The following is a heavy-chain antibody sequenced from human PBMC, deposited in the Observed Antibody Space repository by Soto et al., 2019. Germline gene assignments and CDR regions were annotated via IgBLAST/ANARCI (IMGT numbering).Heavy chain of an antibody. Sequence: QVQLVESGGGVVQPGRSLRLSCAASGFTFSSYAMHWVRQAPGKGLEWVAVISYDGSNKYYADSVKGRFTISRDNSKNTLYLQMNSLRAEDTAVYYCARDRWGDPEGMDVWGQGTTVTVSS. V-gene: IGHV3-30-3*01. J-gene: IGHJ6*02. CDR1: GFTFSSYA. D-gene: IGHD2-21*02. CDR3: ARDRWGDPEGMDV. CDR2: ISYDGSNK.